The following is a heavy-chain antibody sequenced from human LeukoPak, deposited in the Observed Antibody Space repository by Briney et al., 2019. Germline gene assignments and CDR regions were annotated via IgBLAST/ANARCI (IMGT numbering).Heavy chain of an antibody. Sequence: GGSLRLSCAASGFTFTSYAMSWVRQAPGKGLEWVSAMSGDGGSTYYADSVKGRFTISRDYSKNTLYLQMNSLRAEDTAVYYCAAAYFGVDQYYYGMDVWGQGTTVTVSS. J-gene: IGHJ6*02. CDR3: AAAYFGVDQYYYGMDV. CDR1: GFTFTSYA. V-gene: IGHV3-23*01. D-gene: IGHD3-3*01. CDR2: MSGDGGST.